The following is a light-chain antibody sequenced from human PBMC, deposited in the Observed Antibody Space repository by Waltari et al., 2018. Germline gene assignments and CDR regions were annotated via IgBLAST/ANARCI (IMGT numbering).Light chain of an antibody. CDR3: QQYDSHYPYT. CDR2: KSS. Sequence: DIQMTQSPSTLSASVGDRVTITCRASQSISSWLAWYQQKPGKAPKLLIYKSSNLESGGPSRFSGSESGTEFTLTISSLQPDDFATYYCQQYDSHYPYTCGQGTKLEIK. V-gene: IGKV1-5*03. J-gene: IGKJ2*01. CDR1: QSISSW.